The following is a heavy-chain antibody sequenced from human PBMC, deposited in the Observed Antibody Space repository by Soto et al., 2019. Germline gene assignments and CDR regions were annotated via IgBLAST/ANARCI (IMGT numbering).Heavy chain of an antibody. Sequence: HPGGSLRLSCAASGFTFGGSAMHWVRQASGKGLEWVGHIRSKTNSYATAYAESVKGRFTISRDDSMNTAYLQMNSLKTEDTAVYFCVTGDLLEAFNIWGQGTMVTV. CDR1: GFTFGGSA. J-gene: IGHJ3*02. CDR2: IRSKTNSYAT. D-gene: IGHD4-17*01. V-gene: IGHV3-73*01. CDR3: VTGDLLEAFNI.